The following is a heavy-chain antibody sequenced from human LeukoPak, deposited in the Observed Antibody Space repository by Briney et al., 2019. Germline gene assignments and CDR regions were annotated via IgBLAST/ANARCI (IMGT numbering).Heavy chain of an antibody. CDR1: GGSISSYY. Sequence: MASETLSLTCAVSGGSISSYYWSWIRQPPGKGLEWIGFIYYSGSTNYNPSLESRVTISVDTSKKQFSLKLRSVTAADTAVYYCARHVVPAANPWFDPWGQGTLVTVSS. CDR2: IYYSGST. J-gene: IGHJ5*02. D-gene: IGHD2-2*01. CDR3: ARHVVPAANPWFDP. V-gene: IGHV4-59*08.